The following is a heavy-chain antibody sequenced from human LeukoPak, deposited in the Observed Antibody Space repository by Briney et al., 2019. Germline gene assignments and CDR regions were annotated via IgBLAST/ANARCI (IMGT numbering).Heavy chain of an antibody. J-gene: IGHJ4*02. CDR1: GYSISSGYY. CDR2: IYHSGST. Sequence: PSETLSLTCTVSGYSISSGYYWGWIRQPPGKGLEWIGSIYHSGSTYYNPSLKSRVTISVDTSKNQFSLRLSSVTAADTAVYYCARNRGGPSIVATIIGGFDYWGQGTLVTVSS. V-gene: IGHV4-38-2*02. D-gene: IGHD5-12*01. CDR3: ARNRGGPSIVATIIGGFDY.